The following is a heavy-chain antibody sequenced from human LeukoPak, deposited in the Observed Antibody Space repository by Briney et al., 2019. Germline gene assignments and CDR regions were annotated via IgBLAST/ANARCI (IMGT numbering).Heavy chain of an antibody. J-gene: IGHJ3*02. CDR3: ARGQPGVMWFEESGDDAFDI. CDR2: IYHSGST. V-gene: IGHV4-30-2*01. CDR1: GGSISSGGYS. D-gene: IGHD3-10*01. Sequence: SETLSLTCAVSGGSISSGGYSWGWVRQPPGRGLEWIGYIYHSGSTYYNPSLKSRVTISVDRSKNQFSLKLSSVTAADTAVYYCARGQPGVMWFEESGDDAFDIWGQGTMVTVSS.